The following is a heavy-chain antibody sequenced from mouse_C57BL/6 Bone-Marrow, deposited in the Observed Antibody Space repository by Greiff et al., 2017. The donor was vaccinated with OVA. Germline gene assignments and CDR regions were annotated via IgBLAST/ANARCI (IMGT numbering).Heavy chain of an antibody. V-gene: IGHV1-82*01. CDR2: IYPGDGDT. Sequence: QQSGPELVKPGASVKISCKASGYAFSSSWMNWVKQRPGKGLEWIGRIYPGDGDTNYNGKFKGKATLTADKSSSTAYMQLSSLTSEDSAVYFCARSDGYVDYWGQGTTLTVSS. CDR1: GYAFSSSW. D-gene: IGHD2-3*01. J-gene: IGHJ2*01. CDR3: ARSDGYVDY.